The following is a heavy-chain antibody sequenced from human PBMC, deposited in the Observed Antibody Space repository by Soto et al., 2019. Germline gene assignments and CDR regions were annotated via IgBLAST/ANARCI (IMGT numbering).Heavy chain of an antibody. CDR3: AREGGSYYDFWSGYHPYYSYYMDV. D-gene: IGHD3-3*01. CDR2: INHRGTT. V-gene: IGHV4-34*01. Sequence: PSETLSLTCAVYGGSFSGYYWSWIRQSPGKGLEWIGEINHRGTTNCNASLKSRVTISVDTSKSQFSLKLSSVTAADTAIYYCAREGGSYYDFWSGYHPYYSYYMDVWAKGTTVTVSS. J-gene: IGHJ6*03. CDR1: GGSFSGYY.